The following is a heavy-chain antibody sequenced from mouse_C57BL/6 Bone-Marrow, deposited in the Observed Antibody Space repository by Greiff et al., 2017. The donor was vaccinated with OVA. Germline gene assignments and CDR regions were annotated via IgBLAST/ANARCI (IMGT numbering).Heavy chain of an antibody. J-gene: IGHJ1*03. V-gene: IGHV1-64*01. Sequence: QVQLQQPGAELVKPGASVKLSCKASGYTFTSYWMHWVKQRPGQGLEWIGMIHPNSGSTNYNEKFKSKATLTVDKSSSTAYMQLSSLTSEDSAVYYWARPYGSSLYWYFDVWGTGTTVTVSS. CDR2: IHPNSGST. D-gene: IGHD1-1*01. CDR1: GYTFTSYW. CDR3: ARPYGSSLYWYFDV.